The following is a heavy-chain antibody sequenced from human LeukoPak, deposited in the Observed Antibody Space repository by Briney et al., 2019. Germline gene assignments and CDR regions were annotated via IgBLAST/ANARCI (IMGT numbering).Heavy chain of an antibody. CDR2: IYYTGRT. CDR1: GGSISRGDNY. CDR3: ARDRSGSSSLNAFDI. D-gene: IGHD3-10*01. Sequence: PSETLSLTCTVSGGSISRGDNYRSWIRQHPGKGLECIGYIYYTGRTYYNPSLKSRVTISIDTSRSQFSLRLSSVTAADTAVYYCARDRSGSSSLNAFDIWGQGTMVTVSS. V-gene: IGHV4-31*03. J-gene: IGHJ3*02.